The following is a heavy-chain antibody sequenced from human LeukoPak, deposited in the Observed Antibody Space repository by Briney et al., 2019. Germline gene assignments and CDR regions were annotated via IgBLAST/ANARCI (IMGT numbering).Heavy chain of an antibody. J-gene: IGHJ5*02. CDR2: IYYSGST. CDR3: ARSAVGQQLIRFDP. D-gene: IGHD6-13*01. CDR1: GGSISSYY. Sequence: SETLSLTCTVSGGSISSYYWSWIRQPPGKGLEWIGYIYYSGSTNYNPSLRSRVTISVDTSKNQRSLKLTSVTAADTAVYYCARSAVGQQLIRFDPWGQGSLVTVSS. V-gene: IGHV4-59*01.